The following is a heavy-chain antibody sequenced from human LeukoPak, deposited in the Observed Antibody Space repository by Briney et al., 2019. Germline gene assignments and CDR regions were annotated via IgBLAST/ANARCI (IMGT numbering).Heavy chain of an antibody. CDR3: ARHMLGGKRSFDS. CDR1: GGSFSGYY. V-gene: IGHV4-34*01. Sequence: SETLSLTCAVYGGSFSGYYWSWIRQPPGKGLEWIGEINDSGSTNYNPSLKSRATISADTSKNQFSLNLSSVTAADTAVYYCARHMLGGKRSFDSWGQGTLVTVSS. D-gene: IGHD4-23*01. J-gene: IGHJ4*02. CDR2: INDSGST.